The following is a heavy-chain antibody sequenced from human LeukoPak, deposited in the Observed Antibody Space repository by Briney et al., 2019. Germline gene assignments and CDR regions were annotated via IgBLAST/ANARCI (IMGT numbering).Heavy chain of an antibody. CDR2: INSTSTK. J-gene: IGHJ5*02. CDR3: ARDRGSGWFDP. CDR1: GFTVSSNY. V-gene: IGHV3-66*03. Sequence: GGSLRLSCAASGFTVSSNYVGWVRQAPGKGLEWVSAINSTSTKFYADSVKGRFNISRDKSKPTVYRQMNGLRPEDSSVYYCARDRGSGWFDPWGQGTLVTVSS. D-gene: IGHD3-10*01.